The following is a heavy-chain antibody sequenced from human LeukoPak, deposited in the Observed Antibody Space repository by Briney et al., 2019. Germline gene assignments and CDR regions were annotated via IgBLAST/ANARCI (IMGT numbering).Heavy chain of an antibody. D-gene: IGHD5-12*01. J-gene: IGHJ4*02. CDR3: AKDRGYDSSYFDY. V-gene: IGHV3-33*06. Sequence: GGSLRLSCAASGFTFSSYGMHWVRQAPGKGLEWAAVIWYDGSNKYYADSVKGRFTISRDNSKNTLYLQMNSLRAEDTAVYYCAKDRGYDSSYFDYWGQGTLVTVSS. CDR2: IWYDGSNK. CDR1: GFTFSSYG.